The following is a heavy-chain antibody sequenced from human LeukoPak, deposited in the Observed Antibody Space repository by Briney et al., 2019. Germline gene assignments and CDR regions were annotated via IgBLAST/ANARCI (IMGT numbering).Heavy chain of an antibody. V-gene: IGHV3-23*01. CDR1: AFTFSSYA. CDR3: AKDITTVAYCSSDSCYPDY. J-gene: IGHJ4*02. CDR2: ISGSGGST. Sequence: QPGGSLRLSCAASAFTFSSYAMSWVRQAPGKGLEWVSAISGSGGSTYYADSVKGRFTISRDNSKNTQYLQMNSLRAEDTAVYYCAKDITTVAYCSSDSCYPDYWGQGTLVTVSS. D-gene: IGHD2-15*01.